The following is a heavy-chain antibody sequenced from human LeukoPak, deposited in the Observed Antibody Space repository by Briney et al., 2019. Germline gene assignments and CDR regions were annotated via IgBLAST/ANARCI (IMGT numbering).Heavy chain of an antibody. V-gene: IGHV3-7*01. CDR2: INVDGTAE. J-gene: IGHJ4*02. CDR1: GFSFSTIY. D-gene: IGHD2-2*01. CDR3: ARAYCSSTSCYPFDY. Sequence: PGGSLRLSCAASGFSFSTIYMSWVRQTPGQGLEWVANINVDGTAEYYVDSVKGRFTISKDNSKNTLYLQMNSLRAEDTAVYYCARAYCSSTSCYPFDYWGQGTLVTVSS.